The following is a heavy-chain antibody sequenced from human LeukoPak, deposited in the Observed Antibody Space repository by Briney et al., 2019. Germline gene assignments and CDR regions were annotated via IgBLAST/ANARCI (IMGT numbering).Heavy chain of an antibody. J-gene: IGHJ4*02. D-gene: IGHD2-2*01. CDR2: SNASNGDT. CDR1: GYTLTNSV. CDR3: ARDHCGNTCYPGGY. V-gene: IGHV1-3*01. Sequence: ASVKGSCQASGYTLTNSVVHWVRQAPGQRPEWMGWSNASNGDTKYSQNVQGRVTLTRDTAASTACMELSSLTSEDTALYYCARDHCGNTCYPGGYWGQGTLVTVYS.